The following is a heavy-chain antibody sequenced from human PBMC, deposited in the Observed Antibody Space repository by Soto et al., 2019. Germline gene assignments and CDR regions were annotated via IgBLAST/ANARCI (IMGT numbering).Heavy chain of an antibody. CDR1: GYSFTSYW. Sequence: LGESLKISCKGSGYSFTSYWSGWVRQMPGKGLEWMGIIYPGDSDTRYSPSFQGQVTISADKSISTAYLQWSSLKASDTAMYYCARTAAAGKYYYGMDVWGQGTTVTV. D-gene: IGHD6-13*01. V-gene: IGHV5-51*01. CDR2: IYPGDSDT. CDR3: ARTAAAGKYYYGMDV. J-gene: IGHJ6*02.